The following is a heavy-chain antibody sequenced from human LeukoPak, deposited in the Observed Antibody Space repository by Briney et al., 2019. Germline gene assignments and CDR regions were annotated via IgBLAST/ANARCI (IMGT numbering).Heavy chain of an antibody. J-gene: IGHJ4*02. D-gene: IGHD3-22*01. CDR3: ARKPNYYDSSGYQPQYFDD. Sequence: SQTLSLTCAVSGGSISSGGYSWSWIRQPPGKGLEWIGYIYHSGSTNYNPSLKSRVTISVDTSKNQFSLKLSSVTAADTAVYYCARKPNYYDSSGYQPQYFDDWGQGTLVTVSS. CDR1: GGSISSGGYS. V-gene: IGHV4-30-2*01. CDR2: IYHSGST.